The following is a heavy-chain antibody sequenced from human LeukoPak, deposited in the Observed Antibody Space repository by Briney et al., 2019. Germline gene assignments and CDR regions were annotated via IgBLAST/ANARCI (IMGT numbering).Heavy chain of an antibody. CDR2: VKSKSSGGTS. Sequence: GSLRLSCAASGFTVGNAWISWVRQAPGKGLEWVGRVKSKSSGGTSDYAAVVKGRSTISRDDSENTLYLQMNSLKTEDTGVYYCAASTVSGGFDIWGQGTMVTVSS. CDR1: GFTVGNAW. CDR3: AASTVSGGFDI. V-gene: IGHV3-15*05. D-gene: IGHD1-14*01. J-gene: IGHJ3*02.